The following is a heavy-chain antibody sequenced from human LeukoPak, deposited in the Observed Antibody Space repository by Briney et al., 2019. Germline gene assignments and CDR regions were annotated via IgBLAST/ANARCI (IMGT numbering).Heavy chain of an antibody. J-gene: IGHJ4*02. CDR2: IYTSGST. CDR3: ARRRRGVTISIYYFDY. V-gene: IGHV4-4*07. CDR1: GGSISSYY. Sequence: SETLSLTCTVSGGSISSYYWSWIRQPAGQGLEWIGRIYTSGSTNYNPSLKSRVTMSVDTSKNQFSLKLSSVTAADTAVYYCARRRRGVTISIYYFDYWGQGTLVTVSS. D-gene: IGHD3-3*01.